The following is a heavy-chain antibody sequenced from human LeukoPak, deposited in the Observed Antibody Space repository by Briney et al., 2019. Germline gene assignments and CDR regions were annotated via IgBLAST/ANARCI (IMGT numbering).Heavy chain of an antibody. CDR2: IYYSGRT. CDR1: GGSISSSSYY. CDR3: ARLTVGSDAFDI. J-gene: IGHJ3*02. Sequence: PSETLSLTCTVSGGSISSSSYYWGWVRQPPGKGLEWIGRIYYSGRTYYNPSLKRRVPISVDTSKNQFSLKLSSVTAADTAVYYCARLTVGSDAFDIWGQGTMVTVSS. V-gene: IGHV4-39*01. D-gene: IGHD1-26*01.